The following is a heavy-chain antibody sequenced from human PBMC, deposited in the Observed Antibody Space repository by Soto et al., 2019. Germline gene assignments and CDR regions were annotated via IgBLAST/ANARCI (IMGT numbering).Heavy chain of an antibody. CDR3: ARDRPTFSYYYGSGSFPDY. CDR1: GFNFSSYA. CDR2: ISYDGSNK. V-gene: IGHV3-30-3*01. J-gene: IGHJ4*02. Sequence: GGSLRLSCAASGFNFSSYAMHWVRQAPGKGLEWVAVISYDGSNKYYADSVKGRFTISRDNSKNTLYLQMNSLRAEDTAVYYCARDRPTFSYYYGSGSFPDYWGQGTLVTVSS. D-gene: IGHD3-10*01.